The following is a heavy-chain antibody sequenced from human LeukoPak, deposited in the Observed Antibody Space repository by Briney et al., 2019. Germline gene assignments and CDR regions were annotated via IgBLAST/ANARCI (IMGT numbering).Heavy chain of an antibody. Sequence: SETLSLTCTVSGGSISSNNYYWGWIRQPPGKGLEWIGNIYTSGSTYYSPSLKSRVIISLDTSENQFSLTLSSVTAADTAVYYCARGDYFDYWGQGTLVTVSS. V-gene: IGHV4-39*07. CDR1: GGSISSNNYY. CDR3: ARGDYFDY. CDR2: IYTSGST. J-gene: IGHJ4*02.